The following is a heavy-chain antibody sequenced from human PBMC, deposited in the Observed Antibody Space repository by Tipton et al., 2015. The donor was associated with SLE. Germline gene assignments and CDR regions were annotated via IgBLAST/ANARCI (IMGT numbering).Heavy chain of an antibody. D-gene: IGHD6-13*01. CDR3: AKDISAAGTGRAFDI. CDR1: GFTFSSYG. V-gene: IGHV3-30*02. Sequence: SLRLSCAASGFTFSSYGMHWVRQAPGKGLEWVAFIRYDGSNKYYADSVKGRFTISRDNAKNSLYLQMNSLRAEDTALYYCAKDISAAGTGRAFDIWGQGTMVTVSS. CDR2: IRYDGSNK. J-gene: IGHJ3*02.